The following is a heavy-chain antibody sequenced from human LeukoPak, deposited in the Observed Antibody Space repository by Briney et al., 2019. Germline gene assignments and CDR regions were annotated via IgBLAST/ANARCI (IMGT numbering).Heavy chain of an antibody. D-gene: IGHD2-15*01. CDR1: GFTFSSYA. CDR2: ISGSGGST. J-gene: IGHJ3*02. CDR3: ARETDRALGAFDI. V-gene: IGHV3-23*01. Sequence: PGGSLRLSCAASGFTFSSYAMSWVRQAPGKGLEWVSAISGSGGSTYYADSVKGRFTISRDNSKDTLYLQMNSLRAEDTAVYYCARETDRALGAFDIWGQGTMVTVSS.